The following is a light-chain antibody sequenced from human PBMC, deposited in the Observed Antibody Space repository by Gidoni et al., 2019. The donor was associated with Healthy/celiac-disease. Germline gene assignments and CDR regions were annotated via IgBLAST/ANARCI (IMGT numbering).Light chain of an antibody. CDR3: QQRSNWPPT. CDR1: QSVSSY. Sequence: EIVLTQSPATLSLSPGERATLSCSASQSVSSYLAWYQPKPGQAPRLLIYDASNRATGIPARFSGSGSGTDFTLTISSLEPEDFAVYYCQQRSNWPPTFGQGTKLEIK. V-gene: IGKV3-11*01. J-gene: IGKJ2*01. CDR2: DAS.